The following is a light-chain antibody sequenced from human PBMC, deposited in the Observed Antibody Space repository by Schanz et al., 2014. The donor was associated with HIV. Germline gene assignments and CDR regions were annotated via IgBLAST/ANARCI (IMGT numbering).Light chain of an antibody. J-gene: IGLJ2*01. CDR1: SSNIGADFD. CDR3: CSYAGSYTLV. CDR2: DNT. V-gene: IGLV1-40*01. Sequence: QSVLAQPPSVSGAPGQRVTISCTGSSSNIGADFDVHWYQLLPGTAPKLLIFDNTNRPSGVPDRFSGSRSGTSASLAITGLQAEDEADYYCCSYAGSYTLVFGGGTKLTVL.